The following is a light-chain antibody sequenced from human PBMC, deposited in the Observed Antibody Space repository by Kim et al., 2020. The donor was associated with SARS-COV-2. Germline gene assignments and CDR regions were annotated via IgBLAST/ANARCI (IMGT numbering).Light chain of an antibody. CDR2: DAS. CDR3: HQRATWPKFT. CDR1: QTIGNS. V-gene: IGKV3-11*01. Sequence: SQGERAALSCSASQTIGNSFAWYQHKPGQAPQLLIYDASNRATCVPAKFSGSGSGTDFTLTISGLEPEDFALYFCHQRATWPKFTFGPGTKVDIK. J-gene: IGKJ3*01.